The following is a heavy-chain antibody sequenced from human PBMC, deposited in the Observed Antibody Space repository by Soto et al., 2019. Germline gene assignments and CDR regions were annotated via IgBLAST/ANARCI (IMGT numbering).Heavy chain of an antibody. V-gene: IGHV3-33*01. CDR1: GFTFSSYG. CDR2: IWYDGSNK. J-gene: IGHJ1*01. D-gene: IGHD1-26*01. Sequence: QVQLVESGGGVVQPGRSLRLSCAASGFTFSSYGMHWVRQAPGKGLEWVAVIWYDGSNKYYADSVKGRFTISRDNSKNTLYLQMNSLSAEDTAVYYCARAGDSGSYFQHWGQGTLVTVSS. CDR3: ARAGDSGSYFQH.